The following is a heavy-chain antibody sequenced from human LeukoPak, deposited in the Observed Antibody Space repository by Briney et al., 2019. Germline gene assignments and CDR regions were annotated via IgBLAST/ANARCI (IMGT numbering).Heavy chain of an antibody. CDR2: ISWDSSII. CDR1: GFTFDDYA. V-gene: IGHV3-9*01. CDR3: AKDVLIAPTVAGNTFDV. Sequence: PGGSLRLSCEGSGFTFDDYAINWVRQAPGKGLEWVSRISWDSSIIDFADSVKGRFTISRDNAKNSVHLDLSSLSAEDTALYYCAKDVLIAPTVAGNTFDVWGLGTMVTVSP. J-gene: IGHJ3*01. D-gene: IGHD1-1*01.